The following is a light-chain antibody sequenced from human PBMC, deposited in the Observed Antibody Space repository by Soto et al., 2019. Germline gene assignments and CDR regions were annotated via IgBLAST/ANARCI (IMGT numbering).Light chain of an antibody. CDR1: ESVSTN. CDR3: QQYSVLRT. CDR2: VAS. V-gene: IGKV3-15*01. Sequence: EIVLTVSLATLRLAPRARVTXSCRASESVSTNLAWYQQKAWQAPRLLIYVASTRATGIPHTFRGSGSGTEFTLTLSSRQCEDFAVYYCQQYSVLRTYGQGAKEDIK. J-gene: IGKJ1*01.